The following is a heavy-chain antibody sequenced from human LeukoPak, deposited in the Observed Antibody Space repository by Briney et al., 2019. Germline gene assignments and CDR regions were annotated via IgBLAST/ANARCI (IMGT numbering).Heavy chain of an antibody. CDR2: IYYSGSA. D-gene: IGHD3-3*01. J-gene: IGHJ4*02. CDR3: ARLYYDFWSGYYAGGGYYFDY. V-gene: IGHV4-59*01. Sequence: PSETLSLTCTVSGGSLSSYYWSWIRQPPGKGLEWIGYIYYSGSANYNPSLKSRVTISVDTSKNQFSLKLSSVTAADTAVYYCARLYYDFWSGYYAGGGYYFDYWGQGTLVTVSS. CDR1: GGSLSSYY.